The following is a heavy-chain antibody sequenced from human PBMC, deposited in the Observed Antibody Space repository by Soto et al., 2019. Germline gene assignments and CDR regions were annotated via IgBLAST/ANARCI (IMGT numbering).Heavy chain of an antibody. J-gene: IGHJ4*02. CDR3: ARENYYDSSGYRTFDC. V-gene: IGHV4-59*01. Sequence: SETLSLTCTVSGGSISSYYWSWIRQPPGKGLEWIGYIYYSGSTNYNPSLKSRVTISVDTSKNQFSLKLSSVTAADMAVYYCARENYYDSSGYRTFDCWGQGTLVTVSS. CDR1: GGSISSYY. D-gene: IGHD3-22*01. CDR2: IYYSGST.